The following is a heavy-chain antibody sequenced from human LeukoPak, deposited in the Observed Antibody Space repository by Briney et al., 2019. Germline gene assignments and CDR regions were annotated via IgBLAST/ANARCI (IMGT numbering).Heavy chain of an antibody. V-gene: IGHV1-2*02. CDR1: GYTFTDYY. D-gene: IGHD3-22*01. CDR3: ARVSRFYYDSSGDFDY. Sequence: EASVKVSFKGSGYTFTDYYMHWVRQAPGQGLEWMGCITPNNGDRIYAEKCRGRVSMTRDTSINIAYMELSRMRYDDTAIYYCARVSRFYYDSSGDFDYWGQGTLVTVSS. J-gene: IGHJ4*02. CDR2: ITPNNGDR.